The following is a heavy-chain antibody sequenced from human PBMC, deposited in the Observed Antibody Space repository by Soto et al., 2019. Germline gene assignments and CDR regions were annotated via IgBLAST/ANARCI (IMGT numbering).Heavy chain of an antibody. CDR1: GFTFTSSA. CDR2: IVVGSGNT. J-gene: IGHJ3*02. D-gene: IGHD3-22*01. CDR3: AADSSGYYRAFDI. Sequence: ASVKVSCKASGFTFTSSAMQWVRQARGQRLEWIGWIVVGSGNTNYAQKFQERVTITRDMFTSTAYMELSSLRSEDTAVYYCAADSSGYYRAFDIWGQGTMVTVSS. V-gene: IGHV1-58*02.